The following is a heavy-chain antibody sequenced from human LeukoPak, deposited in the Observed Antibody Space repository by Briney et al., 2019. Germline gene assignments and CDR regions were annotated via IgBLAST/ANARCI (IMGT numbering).Heavy chain of an antibody. CDR3: ATETALDF. CDR2: ISAYNGNT. CDR1: AYSFTTYG. V-gene: IGHV1-18*01. D-gene: IGHD5-18*01. Sequence: SVKVSRTSSAYSFTTYGISRVRLAPAPGREWMGWISAYNGNTNYAQKFQGRVTMTTDTSVSTAYMEQRSLRSDDTAVYYCATETALDFWGQGTLVTVSS. J-gene: IGHJ4*02.